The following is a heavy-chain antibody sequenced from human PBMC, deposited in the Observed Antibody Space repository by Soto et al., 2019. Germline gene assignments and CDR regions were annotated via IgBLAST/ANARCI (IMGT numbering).Heavy chain of an antibody. Sequence: EVQLLESGGGLVQPGGSLRLSCGASEFTFSTYAMIWVRQAPGKGLEWVSGISASGGTTYYADSVKGRFTLSRDNSKNTRYLQMNSLRAEATAVYYCAKGLTGGTDYYYMDVWGKGTTVTVSS. J-gene: IGHJ6*03. CDR2: ISASGGTT. CDR1: EFTFSTYA. D-gene: IGHD1-20*01. CDR3: AKGLTGGTDYYYMDV. V-gene: IGHV3-23*01.